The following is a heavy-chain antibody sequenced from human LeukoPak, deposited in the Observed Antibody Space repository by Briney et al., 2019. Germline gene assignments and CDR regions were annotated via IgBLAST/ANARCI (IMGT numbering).Heavy chain of an antibody. V-gene: IGHV1-8*01. CDR2: MNPNSGNT. D-gene: IGHD3-3*01. Sequence: ASVKVSCKASGYTFTSYDINWVRQATGQGLEWMGWMNPNSGNTGYAQKFQGRVTMTRNTSISTAYVELSRLRSEDTAVYYCARTDYDFWSGYSSGTDYWGQGTLVTVSS. CDR1: GYTFTSYD. J-gene: IGHJ4*02. CDR3: ARTDYDFWSGYSSGTDY.